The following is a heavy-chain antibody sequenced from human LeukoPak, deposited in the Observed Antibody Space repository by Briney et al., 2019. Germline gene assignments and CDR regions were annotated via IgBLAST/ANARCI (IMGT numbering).Heavy chain of an antibody. CDR3: ARANDYTNPRGDY. CDR2: IIPIFGTA. CDR1: GGTFGTSV. J-gene: IGHJ4*02. V-gene: IGHV1-69*01. Sequence: SVKVSCKASGGTFGTSVISWMRQAPGQGLEWMGEIIPIFGTASYAQKFQGRVTITADESTTTAYMELSSLRSEDTAVYYCARANDYTNPRGDYWGQGTLVTVSS. D-gene: IGHD4-11*01.